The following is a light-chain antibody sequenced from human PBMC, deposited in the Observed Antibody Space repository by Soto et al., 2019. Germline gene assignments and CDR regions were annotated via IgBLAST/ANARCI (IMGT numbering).Light chain of an antibody. CDR2: EGT. J-gene: IGLJ2*01. Sequence: QSVLTQPASVSGSPGQSITISCTGSSTNIGSSSLVSWYQQHPGKAPKLMIYEGTKRPSGLSDRFSGSKSGNTASLTISGLQAEDEADYFCCSYAGSDNYVLFGGGTKLPVL. CDR1: STNIGSSSL. V-gene: IGLV2-23*01. CDR3: CSYAGSDNYVL.